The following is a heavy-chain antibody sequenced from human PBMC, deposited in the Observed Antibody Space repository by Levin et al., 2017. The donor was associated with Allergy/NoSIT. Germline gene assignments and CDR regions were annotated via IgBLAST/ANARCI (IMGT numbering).Heavy chain of an antibody. CDR3: ARFPDIVVVNYGMDV. D-gene: IGHD2-2*01. CDR2: IWYDGSNK. CDR1: GFTFSSYG. V-gene: IGHV3-33*01. Sequence: GGSLRLSCAASGFTFSSYGMHWVRQAPGKGLEWVAVIWYDGSNKYYADSVKGRFTISRDNSKNTLYLQMNSLRAEDTAVYYCARFPDIVVVNYGMDVWGQGTTVTVSS. J-gene: IGHJ6*02.